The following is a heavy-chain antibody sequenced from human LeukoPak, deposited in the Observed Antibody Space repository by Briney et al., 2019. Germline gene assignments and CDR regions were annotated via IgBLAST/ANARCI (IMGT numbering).Heavy chain of an antibody. CDR1: GGTFSSYA. J-gene: IGHJ5*02. Sequence: SVKVSCKASGGTFSSYAISWVRQSPGQGLEWMGGIIPIFGTANYAQKFQGRVTITADESTSTAYMELSSLRSEDTAVYYCARELIVVPAASGPNWFDPWGQGTLVTVSS. D-gene: IGHD2-2*01. V-gene: IGHV1-69*13. CDR3: ARELIVVPAASGPNWFDP. CDR2: IIPIFGTA.